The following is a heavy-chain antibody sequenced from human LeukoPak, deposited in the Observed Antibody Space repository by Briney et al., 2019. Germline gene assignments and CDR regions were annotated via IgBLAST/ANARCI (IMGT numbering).Heavy chain of an antibody. J-gene: IGHJ4*02. CDR1: GFTFSGYA. Sequence: GRSLRLSCAAAGFTFSGYAIHWVRQAPGRGLEWEAVISHDGYNKYYADSVKGRFTTSRDNSKNTLFLQMDSLRAEDTALYYCARDLTFGSGSYFDYWGQGTLVTVCS. CDR3: ARDLTFGSGSYFDY. D-gene: IGHD3-10*01. CDR2: ISHDGYNK. V-gene: IGHV3-30-3*01.